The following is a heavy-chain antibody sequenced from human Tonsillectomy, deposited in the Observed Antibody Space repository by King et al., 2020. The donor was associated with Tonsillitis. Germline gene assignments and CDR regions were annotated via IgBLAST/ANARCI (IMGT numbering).Heavy chain of an antibody. CDR1: GFTFSSYA. CDR2: ISYDGSNK. CDR3: ASLDCDYDDY. D-gene: IGHD3-9*01. V-gene: IGHV3-30*04. J-gene: IGHJ4*02. Sequence: VQLVESGGGVVQPGRSLRLSCAASGFTFSSYAMHWVRQAPGKGLEGVAVISYDGSNKFYADSVKGRFTISRDNTKNTLYLKMNSLRAEDTALYYCASLDCDYDDYWGQGTLVTVSS.